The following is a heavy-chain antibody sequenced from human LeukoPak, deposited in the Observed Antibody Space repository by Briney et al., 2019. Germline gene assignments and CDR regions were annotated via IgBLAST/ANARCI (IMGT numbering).Heavy chain of an antibody. CDR3: ARGRFGLSLDC. V-gene: IGHV3-66*01. Sequence: SGGSLRLSCAASRFTVSSNYMSWVRQAPGKGLEWVSFIYSSGSTYYADSVRGRFTISRDNSNNTLYLQMNSLRVEDTAVYYCARGRFGLSLDCWGQGTLVTVSS. CDR1: RFTVSSNY. D-gene: IGHD3-16*01. J-gene: IGHJ4*02. CDR2: IYSSGST.